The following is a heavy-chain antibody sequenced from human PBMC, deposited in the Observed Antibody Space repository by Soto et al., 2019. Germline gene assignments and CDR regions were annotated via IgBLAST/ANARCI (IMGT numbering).Heavy chain of an antibody. V-gene: IGHV3-23*01. CDR3: ARDRRFPDDVFDV. Sequence: GGSLTLSCAATGCTFIDDHMNWVRQPRGKGLEWVSAIRGVGHTDMFYVDSVKGWFTISRDNSKNTLYLRMNSLRAEDMAIYYCARDRRFPDDVFDVWGQGTMVT. J-gene: IGHJ3*01. CDR2: IRGVGHTDM. CDR1: GCTFIDDH.